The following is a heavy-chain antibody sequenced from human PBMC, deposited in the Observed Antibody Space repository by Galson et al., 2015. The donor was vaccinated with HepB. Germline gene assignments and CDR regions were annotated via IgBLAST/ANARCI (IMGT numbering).Heavy chain of an antibody. CDR2: IKYDGSDK. CDR1: GFSFSNYW. D-gene: IGHD1-20*01. V-gene: IGHV3-7*01. CDR3: ESQGRITRRAFDI. Sequence: SLRLSCAASGFSFSNYWLTWIRQAPGEGLEWVAHIKYDGSDKYYADSVKGRFAISRDNAKNSLYLQMNSLRAEDTAVYYCESQGRITRRAFDIWGQGTMVTVSS. J-gene: IGHJ3*02.